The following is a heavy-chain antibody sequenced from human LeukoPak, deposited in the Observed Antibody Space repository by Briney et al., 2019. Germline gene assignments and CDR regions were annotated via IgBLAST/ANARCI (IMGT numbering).Heavy chain of an antibody. D-gene: IGHD3-9*01. J-gene: IGHJ4*02. CDR2: IYNSGST. Sequence: PSETLSLTCTVSGGSSSAYYYTWIRQPPGKGLEWIGLIYNSGSTNYNPSLKSRVTISVDTSKNQFSLKLSSVTAADTAVYYCARGPVHYDILTGYFVYFDYWGQGTLVTVSS. CDR1: GGSSSAYY. CDR3: ARGPVHYDILTGYFVYFDY. V-gene: IGHV4-59*01.